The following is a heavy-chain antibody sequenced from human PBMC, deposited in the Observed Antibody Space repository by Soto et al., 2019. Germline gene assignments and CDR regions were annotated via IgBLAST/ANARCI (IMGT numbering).Heavy chain of an antibody. V-gene: IGHV3-30*18. D-gene: IGHD3-10*01. Sequence: PVGSLRLSCAASGFTFSNYGMHWVRQAPGKGLEWVATISYDGDNKYYADSVKGRFTISRDNSKNTLSLQMNSLRPEDTAMYYCAKDIALVRGVIIDLDVWGQGTTVTVSS. CDR1: GFTFSNYG. CDR3: AKDIALVRGVIIDLDV. CDR2: ISYDGDNK. J-gene: IGHJ6*02.